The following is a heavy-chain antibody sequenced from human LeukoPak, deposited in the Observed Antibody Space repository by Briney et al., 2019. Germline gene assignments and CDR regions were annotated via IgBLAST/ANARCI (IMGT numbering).Heavy chain of an antibody. CDR1: GGTFRSYA. Sequence: ASVKVSCKASGGTFRSYAIIWVRQAPGKGLEWMGGIIPMINTPKYAQKFQGRVSITADESTSTGYMEVSSLRSEDTAVYYCAIFQGTYGDNENDYWGQGTLVTVSS. CDR2: IIPMINTP. J-gene: IGHJ4*02. D-gene: IGHD4-17*01. V-gene: IGHV1-69*13. CDR3: AIFQGTYGDNENDY.